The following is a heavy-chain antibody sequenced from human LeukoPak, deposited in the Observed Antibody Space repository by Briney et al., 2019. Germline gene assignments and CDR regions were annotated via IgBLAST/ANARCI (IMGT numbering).Heavy chain of an antibody. CDR1: GFTFSSYE. J-gene: IGHJ4*02. CDR2: ISSSGSTI. Sequence: GGSLRLSCAASGFTFSSYEMNWVRQAPGKGLEWVSYISSSGSTIYYADSVKGRFTISRDNAKNSLYLQMNSLRAEDTAGYYCARDPTYDSSGYGAQYYFDYWGQGTLVTVSS. D-gene: IGHD3-22*01. CDR3: ARDPTYDSSGYGAQYYFDY. V-gene: IGHV3-48*03.